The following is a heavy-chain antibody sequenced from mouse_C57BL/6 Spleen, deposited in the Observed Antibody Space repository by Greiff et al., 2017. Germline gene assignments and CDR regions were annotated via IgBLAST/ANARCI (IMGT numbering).Heavy chain of an antibody. Sequence: VQLQQSGPELVKPGASVKIPCKASGYTFTDYNMDWVKQSHGKSLEWIGDINPNNGGTIYNQKFKGKATLTVDKSSSTAYMELRSLTSEDTAVYYCARMYYYGSYFDYWGQGTTLTVSS. CDR1: GYTFTDYN. V-gene: IGHV1-18*01. J-gene: IGHJ2*01. CDR2: INPNNGGT. D-gene: IGHD1-1*01. CDR3: ARMYYYGSYFDY.